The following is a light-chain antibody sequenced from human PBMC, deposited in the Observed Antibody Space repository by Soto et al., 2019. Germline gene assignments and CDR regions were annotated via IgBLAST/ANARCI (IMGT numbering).Light chain of an antibody. V-gene: IGLV1-40*01. CDR1: SSNIGAGYD. Sequence: QSVLTQPPSVSGAPGQRVTISCTGNSSNIGAGYDVHWYQQLPGKAPKLLIFRNSHRPSGVPDRFFGSKSGTSASLAITGLQAEDEADYYCQSYDRSLSGSVFGGGTKVTVL. J-gene: IGLJ3*02. CDR2: RNS. CDR3: QSYDRSLSGSV.